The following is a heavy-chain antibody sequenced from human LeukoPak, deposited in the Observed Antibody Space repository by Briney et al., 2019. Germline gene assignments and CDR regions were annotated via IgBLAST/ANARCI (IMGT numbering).Heavy chain of an antibody. Sequence: GGSLRLSCAASGFTFSSYSMNWVRQAPGKGLEWVSSISSSSSYIYYADSVKGRFTISRDHAKNSLYLQMNSLRAEDTAVYYCARDARNAFDIWGQGTMVTVSS. CDR1: GFTFSSYS. CDR2: ISSSSSYI. V-gene: IGHV3-21*01. CDR3: ARDARNAFDI. J-gene: IGHJ3*02.